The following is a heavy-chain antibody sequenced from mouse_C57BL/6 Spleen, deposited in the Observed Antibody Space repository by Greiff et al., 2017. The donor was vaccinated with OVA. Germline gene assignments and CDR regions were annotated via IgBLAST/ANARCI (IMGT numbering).Heavy chain of an antibody. D-gene: IGHD2-4*01. V-gene: IGHV1-22*01. CDR3: APYYDYFAY. J-gene: IGHJ3*01. CDR2: INPNNGGT. CDR1: GYTFTDYN. Sequence: EVKLMESGPELVKPGASVKMSCKASGYTFTDYNMHWVKQSHGKSLEWIGYINPNNGGTSYNQKFKGKATLTVNKSSSTAYMELRSLTSEDSAVYYCAPYYDYFAYWGQGTLVTVSA.